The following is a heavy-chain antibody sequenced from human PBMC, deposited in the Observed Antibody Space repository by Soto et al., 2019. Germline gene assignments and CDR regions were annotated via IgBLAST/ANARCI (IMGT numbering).Heavy chain of an antibody. CDR2: ISGSGGST. J-gene: IGHJ6*03. V-gene: IGHV3-23*01. CDR3: AKDEGTIFGVVIIPYYYMDV. Sequence: PGGSLRLSCAAPGFTFSSYAMSWVRQAPGKGLEWVSAISGSGGSTYYADSVKGRFTISRDNSKNTLYLQMNSLRAEDTAVYYCAKDEGTIFGVVIIPYYYMDVWGKGTTVTVSS. CDR1: GFTFSSYA. D-gene: IGHD3-3*01.